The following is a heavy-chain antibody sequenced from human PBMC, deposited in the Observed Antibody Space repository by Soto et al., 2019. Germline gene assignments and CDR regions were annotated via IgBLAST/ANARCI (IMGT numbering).Heavy chain of an antibody. CDR3: PIDLGGSYYAPVDY. Sequence: QVQLVQSGAEVKKPGASVKVSCKASGYTFTSYGISWVRQAPGQGLEWMGWISAYNGNTKYAQKRQGRVTMTPDRATSTAYMEVRSLRPVETAVYYCPIDLGGSYYAPVDYWGQGTLVTVSS. CDR2: ISAYNGNT. CDR1: GYTFTSYG. J-gene: IGHJ4*02. V-gene: IGHV1-18*01. D-gene: IGHD1-26*01.